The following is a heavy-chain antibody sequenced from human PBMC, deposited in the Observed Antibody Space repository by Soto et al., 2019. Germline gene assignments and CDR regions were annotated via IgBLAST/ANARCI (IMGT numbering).Heavy chain of an antibody. Sequence: QMQLQESGPGLVKPSETLSLTCTVSGGSISSSSYYWGWIRQPPGQGLEWLGTIYSLGNTYYDPCLKSRDTISVDKSKSLLFLKLSAVTVPGTAVYCCARQIYDRSGYYYAYWGQGTLVTVSS. V-gene: IGHV4-39*01. D-gene: IGHD3-22*01. J-gene: IGHJ4*02. CDR2: IYSLGNT. CDR1: GGSISSSSYY. CDR3: ARQIYDRSGYYYAY.